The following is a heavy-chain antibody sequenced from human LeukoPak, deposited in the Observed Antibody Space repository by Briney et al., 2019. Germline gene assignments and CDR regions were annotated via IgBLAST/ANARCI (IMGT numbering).Heavy chain of an antibody. J-gene: IGHJ5*02. CDR3: ARRESATGRFDP. CDR1: GFTVTSNY. CDR2: ISSGGNT. D-gene: IGHD1-1*01. V-gene: IGHV3-53*01. Sequence: PGGSLRLSCAASGFTVTSNYITWVRQAPAKGLEWVSVISSGGNTYYADSVKGRFTVSRDNSKNTLYLQMSSLRADDMAVYYCARRESATGRFDPWGQGTLVTVSS.